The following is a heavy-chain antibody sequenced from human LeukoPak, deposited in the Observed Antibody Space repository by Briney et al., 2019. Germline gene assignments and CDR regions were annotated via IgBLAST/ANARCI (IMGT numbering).Heavy chain of an antibody. CDR1: GGSISSYY. Sequence: SETLSLTCTVSGGSISSYYWSWIRQPPGKGLEWIGYIYYSGSTNYNPSLKSRVTISVDTSKNQFSLKLSSVTAADTAVYYCMRDGPSWGLLWGQGALVTVSS. CDR2: IYYSGST. V-gene: IGHV4-59*01. J-gene: IGHJ4*02. D-gene: IGHD7-27*01. CDR3: MRDGPSWGLL.